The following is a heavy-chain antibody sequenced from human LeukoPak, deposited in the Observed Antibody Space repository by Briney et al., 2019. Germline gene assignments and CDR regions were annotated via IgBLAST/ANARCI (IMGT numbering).Heavy chain of an antibody. V-gene: IGHV1-2*02. CDR2: TNPHSGGT. D-gene: IGHD3-3*01. CDR3: ARDPYDFWSGYPGNSIFDY. Sequence: ASVQFSRKASLYTFPGYYMQWVRKPPRHGPVWWGWTNPHSGGTNYAQKFKGRVTMTRDTSISTAYMELSRLRSADTAAYYCARDPYDFWSGYPGNSIFDYWGQGTLVTVSS. J-gene: IGHJ4*02. CDR1: LYTFPGYY.